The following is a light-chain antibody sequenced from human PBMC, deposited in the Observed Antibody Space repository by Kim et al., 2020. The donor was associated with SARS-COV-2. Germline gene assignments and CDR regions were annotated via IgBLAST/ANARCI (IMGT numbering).Light chain of an antibody. Sequence: DIQMTQSPSSLSASVGDRVTITCRASQKISTYLNWYQQKPGKAPNLLIYGASSLQTGVLSRFSGGGSGTDFALTINNLQPEDFATYYCQQSYISPRTFGQGTKVDIK. CDR1: QKISTY. CDR2: GAS. V-gene: IGKV1-39*01. J-gene: IGKJ1*01. CDR3: QQSYISPRT.